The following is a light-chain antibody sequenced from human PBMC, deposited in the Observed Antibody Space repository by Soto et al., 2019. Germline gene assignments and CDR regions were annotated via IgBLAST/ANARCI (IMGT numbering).Light chain of an antibody. J-gene: IGLJ1*01. CDR1: SSNIGSNT. Sequence: VLTQPPSASGTPGQRVTISCSGSSSNIGSNTVNWYQQLPGTAPKLLIYSNNQRPSGVPDRFSGSKSGTSASLAISGLQSEDEADYYCAAWDDSLNGFYVFGTGTKVTVL. CDR2: SNN. V-gene: IGLV1-44*01. CDR3: AAWDDSLNGFYV.